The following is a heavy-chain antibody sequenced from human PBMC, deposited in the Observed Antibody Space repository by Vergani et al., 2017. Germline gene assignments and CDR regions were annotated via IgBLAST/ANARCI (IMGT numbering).Heavy chain of an antibody. CDR3: ARDRTKWLVLGWFDP. CDR1: GFTFSSYS. CDR2: ISSSSSYI. V-gene: IGHV3-21*04. J-gene: IGHJ5*02. D-gene: IGHD3-22*01. Sequence: EVQLVESGGGLVKPGGSLRLSCAASGFTFSSYSMNWVRQAPGKGLEWVSSISSSSSYIYYADSVKGRFTISRDNAKNSLYLQMNSLRAEDTALYYCARDRTKWLVLGWFDPWGQGTLVTVSS.